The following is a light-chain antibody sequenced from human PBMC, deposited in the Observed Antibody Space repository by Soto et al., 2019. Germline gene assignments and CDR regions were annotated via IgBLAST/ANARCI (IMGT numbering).Light chain of an antibody. CDR2: DVS. CDR3: SSYTGSSPLVV. J-gene: IGLJ2*01. Sequence: QSVLTQPPSVSGSPGQSVTISCTGTSSDVGTYNHVSWYQQPPGTAPKLMIYDVSNRPSGVPDRFSGSKSGNTASLTISGLQAEYEAEYYCSSYTGSSPLVVFGGVTQLTVL. V-gene: IGLV2-18*02. CDR1: SSDVGTYNH.